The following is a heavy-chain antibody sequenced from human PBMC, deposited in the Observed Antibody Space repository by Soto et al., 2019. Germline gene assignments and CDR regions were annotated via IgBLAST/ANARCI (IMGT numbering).Heavy chain of an antibody. CDR2: ISNDGNRQ. CDR1: GFSFSSQA. J-gene: IGHJ3*02. V-gene: IGHV3-30-3*01. Sequence: PGGSLSLSCVASGFSFSSQAMHWVRQAPGKGLEWVAAISNDGNRQLYADSVKDRFTISRYNSRNTLDLQMNNLRTEDTGVYFCARDIYSYGSVGTPDIWGQGTMVTVSS. CDR3: ARDIYSYGSVGTPDI. D-gene: IGHD5-18*01.